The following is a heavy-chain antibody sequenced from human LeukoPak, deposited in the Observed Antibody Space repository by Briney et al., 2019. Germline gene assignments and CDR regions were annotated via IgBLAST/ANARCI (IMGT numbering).Heavy chain of an antibody. V-gene: IGHV1-2*02. CDR3: AKDFRDQWLVKAFHI. J-gene: IGHJ3*02. D-gene: IGHD6-19*01. Sequence: ASVKVSCKASEYTFTRYYMHWVRQAPGQGLEWMGWINPNTGGTNYAQKFQGRVTMTRDTSITTAYMELRGLEYDDTAVYYCAKDFRDQWLVKAFHIWGQGTMVTVSS. CDR2: INPNTGGT. CDR1: EYTFTRYY.